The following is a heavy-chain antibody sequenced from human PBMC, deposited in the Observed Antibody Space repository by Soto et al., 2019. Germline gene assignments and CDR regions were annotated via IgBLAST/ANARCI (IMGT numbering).Heavy chain of an antibody. J-gene: IGHJ4*02. CDR2: ISSGGSST. D-gene: IGHD3-10*01. CDR3: AKTYGSGSYYTLDY. CDR1: GFTFSSYW. V-gene: IGHV3-74*01. Sequence: GGSLRLSCAASGFTFSSYWMHWVRQAPGKGLVWVSRISSGGSSTSYADSVKGRFTISRDNAKNTLYLQMNSLRAEDTAVYYCAKTYGSGSYYTLDYWGQGTLVTVSS.